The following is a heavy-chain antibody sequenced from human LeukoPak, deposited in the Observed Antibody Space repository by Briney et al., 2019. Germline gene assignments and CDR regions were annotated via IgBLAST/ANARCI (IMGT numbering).Heavy chain of an antibody. CDR2: IQNGGSNE. D-gene: IGHD2-8*01. V-gene: IGHV3-30*02. CDR1: GFTFSSYG. J-gene: IGHJ6*03. Sequence: GWSLRLSCAASGFTFSSYGMHWVRQAPGKGLEWVAYIQNGGSNEQYADSVKGRFSICRDSSKNILYLQMNSLRAEDTAVYYCAKDRCSNGIGCYYYYMDVWGKGTTVTISS. CDR3: AKDRCSNGIGCYYYYMDV.